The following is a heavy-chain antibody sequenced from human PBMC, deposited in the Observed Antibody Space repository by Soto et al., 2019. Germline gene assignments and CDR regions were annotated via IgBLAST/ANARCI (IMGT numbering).Heavy chain of an antibody. J-gene: IGHJ4*02. CDR2: ISSSGSTI. CDR1: GFTFSDYY. V-gene: IGHV3-11*01. CDR3: ARALPQDIVVVPAAMPGDY. Sequence: QVQLVESGGGLVKPGVSLRLSCAASGFTFSDYYMSWIRQAPGKGLEWVSYISSSGSTIYYADSVKGRFTISRDNAKNSLYLQMNSLRAEDTAVYYCARALPQDIVVVPAAMPGDYWGQGNMVTVAS. D-gene: IGHD2-2*01.